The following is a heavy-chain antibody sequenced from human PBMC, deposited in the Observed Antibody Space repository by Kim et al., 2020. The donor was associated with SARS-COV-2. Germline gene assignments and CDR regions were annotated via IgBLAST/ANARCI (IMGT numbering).Heavy chain of an antibody. D-gene: IGHD2-15*01. CDR3: ATAPLRYCSGGSCPYWYFDL. CDR2: FDREDGET. CDR1: GYTLTELS. J-gene: IGHJ2*01. Sequence: ASVKVSCKVSGYTLTELSMHWVRQAPGKGLEWMGGFDREDGETIYAQKFQGRVTMTEDTSTDTAYMELSSLRSEDTAVYYCATAPLRYCSGGSCPYWYFDLWGRGTLVTVSS. V-gene: IGHV1-24*01.